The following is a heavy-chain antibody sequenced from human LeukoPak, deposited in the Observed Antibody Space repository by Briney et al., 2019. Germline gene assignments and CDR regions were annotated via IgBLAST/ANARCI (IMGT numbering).Heavy chain of an antibody. D-gene: IGHD2-2*01. Sequence: GESLKISCKGSGYNFSNNWIGWVRQMPGKGLEWMGIIYPGDSDTRYSPSFQGQVTISADKSVSTAYLQWNSLKASGTAMYYCARLRYATASGVDYWGQGTLVTVSS. V-gene: IGHV5-51*01. CDR1: GYNFSNNW. CDR2: IYPGDSDT. CDR3: ARLRYATASGVDY. J-gene: IGHJ4*02.